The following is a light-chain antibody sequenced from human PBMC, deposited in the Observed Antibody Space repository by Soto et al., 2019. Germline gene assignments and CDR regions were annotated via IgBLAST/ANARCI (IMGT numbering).Light chain of an antibody. CDR2: GTS. J-gene: IGLJ1*01. CDR3: LLYYGGSYV. V-gene: IGLV7-43*01. Sequence: QAVVTQEPSLTVSPGGTVTLSWAASTGAVTSANYPNWFQQKPGQAPRALIYGTSNKHSWTPARFSGSLLGGKPALTLSGVQPEDEAEYYCLLYYGGSYVFGTGTKLTVL. CDR1: TGAVTSANY.